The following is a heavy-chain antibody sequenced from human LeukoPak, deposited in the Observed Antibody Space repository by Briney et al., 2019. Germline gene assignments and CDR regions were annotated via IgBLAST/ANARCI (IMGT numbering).Heavy chain of an antibody. J-gene: IGHJ4*02. D-gene: IGHD7-27*01. CDR1: GDSVSSNSAG. V-gene: IGHV6-1*01. Sequence: SQTLSLTCALSGDSVSSNSAGWDWIRQSPSRGLEWLGRTYYRSKRYREYALSVKSRISINPDTSRNQFSVQLNSVTPEDTAVYYCTSLTGDTDYWGEGSLVTVSA. CDR3: TSLTGDTDY. CDR2: TYYRSKRYR.